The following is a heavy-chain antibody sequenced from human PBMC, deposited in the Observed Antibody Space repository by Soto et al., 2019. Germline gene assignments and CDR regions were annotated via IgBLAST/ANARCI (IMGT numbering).Heavy chain of an antibody. D-gene: IGHD1-26*01. CDR1: GGSISSSY. Sequence: SETLSLTCTVSGGSISSSYWSWIRQPPGKGLESIGYIYYSGSTNYNPSLKSRVTVSVDTSKNQFSLKLSSVTAADTAVYYCARATLISGSYYLDHWGQGTLVTVSS. CDR2: IYYSGST. V-gene: IGHV4-59*01. J-gene: IGHJ4*02. CDR3: ARATLISGSYYLDH.